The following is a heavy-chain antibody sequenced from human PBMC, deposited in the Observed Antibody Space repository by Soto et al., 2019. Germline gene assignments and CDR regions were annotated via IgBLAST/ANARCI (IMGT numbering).Heavy chain of an antibody. D-gene: IGHD1-26*01. V-gene: IGHV6-1*01. CDR2: TYYRSKWYY. CDR3: ARGEQYRGRIFDY. CDR1: GDSVSSNSAG. J-gene: IGHJ4*01. Sequence: PSRTLSLPRAITGDSVSSNSAGWSWVRQSPSRGLEWLGRTYYRSKWYYEYAVSVRGRITINPDTSKNQYSLQLNSVTPEDTAVYFCARGEQYRGRIFDYWGQGTRVTAPQ.